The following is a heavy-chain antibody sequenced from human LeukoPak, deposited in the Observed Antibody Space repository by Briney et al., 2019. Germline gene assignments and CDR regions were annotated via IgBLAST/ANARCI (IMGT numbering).Heavy chain of an antibody. D-gene: IGHD1-20*01. J-gene: IGHJ3*02. V-gene: IGHV4-34*01. CDR1: GESFSGYY. Sequence: SETLSLTCAVYGESFSGYYWTWIRQPPGKGLEWIGEINHSGSTNYNPSLKSRVTISVDTSKNQFSLKLSSVTAADTAVYYCARGVNNWNVDVFDIWGKGTMVTVSS. CDR2: INHSGST. CDR3: ARGVNNWNVDVFDI.